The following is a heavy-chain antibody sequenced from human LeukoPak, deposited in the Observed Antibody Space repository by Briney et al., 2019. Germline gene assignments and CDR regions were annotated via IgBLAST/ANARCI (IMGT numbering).Heavy chain of an antibody. CDR1: GYTFTSYG. J-gene: IGHJ6*03. V-gene: IGHV1-69*13. D-gene: IGHD3-3*01. CDR2: IIPIFGTA. Sequence: GASVKVSCKASGYTFTSYGISWVRQAPGQGLECMGGIIPIFGTANYAQKFQGRVTITADESTSTAYMELSSLRSEDTAVYYCASDPRGDFWSGPGPYYYYMDVWGKGTTVTVSS. CDR3: ASDPRGDFWSGPGPYYYYMDV.